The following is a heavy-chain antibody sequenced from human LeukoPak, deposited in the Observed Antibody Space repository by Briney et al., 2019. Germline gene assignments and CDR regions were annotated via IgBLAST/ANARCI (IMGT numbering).Heavy chain of an antibody. Sequence: SLRLSWAPSGFMFSAYWTGWVRHPARKGMEGIGEIAHDGTRNYNPSLRSRVAMSFDRANNYFSLSLPAVTAADTALYYCTSEHRLFCPFALWGQGVMVTVSS. V-gene: IGHV4-4*02. CDR3: TSEHRLFCPFAL. D-gene: IGHD2-21*01. CDR2: IAHDGTR. CDR1: GFMFSAYW. J-gene: IGHJ4*02.